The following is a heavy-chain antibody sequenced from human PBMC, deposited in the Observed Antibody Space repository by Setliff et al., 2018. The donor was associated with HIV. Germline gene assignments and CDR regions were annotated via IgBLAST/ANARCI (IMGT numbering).Heavy chain of an antibody. CDR1: GFTFSTYW. CDR3: AKHFLLWSNAFHI. V-gene: IGHV3-74*01. CDR2: INSDGSST. Sequence: GALRLSCAASGFTFSTYWMNWVRQAPGKGLVWVSRINSDGSSTGHADSVKGRFTISRDNSKNTLYLQMNSLRAEDTAVYYCAKHFLLWSNAFHIWGQGTMVTVSS. J-gene: IGHJ3*02. D-gene: IGHD2-21*01.